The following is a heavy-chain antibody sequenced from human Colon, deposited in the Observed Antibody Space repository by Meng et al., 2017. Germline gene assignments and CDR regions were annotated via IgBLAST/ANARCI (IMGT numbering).Heavy chain of an antibody. CDR2: IIPIFGTA. CDR3: ARDLYGPGRYAFDI. V-gene: IGHV1-69*05. Sequence: SVKVSCKASGGTFSSYAISWVRQAPGQGLEWMGGIIPIFGTANYAQKFQGRVTITTDESTSTAYMELSSLRSEDTAVYYCARDLYGPGRYAFDIWGQGTMVTVSS. D-gene: IGHD3-10*01. J-gene: IGHJ3*02. CDR1: GGTFSSYA.